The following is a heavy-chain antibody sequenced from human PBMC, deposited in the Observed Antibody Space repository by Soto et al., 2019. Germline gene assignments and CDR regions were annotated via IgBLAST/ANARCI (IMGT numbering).Heavy chain of an antibody. V-gene: IGHV4-59*08. CDR3: ARRIVATETFGY. CDR2: IYYAGST. J-gene: IGHJ4*02. CDR1: GGFFSPHY. D-gene: IGHD5-12*01. Sequence: ASETLSLTCTVAGGFFSPHYWSWIRQPPGKGLEWVGYIYYAGSTSYNPSLRGRVTISLETSKSQFSLRLSSVTAADTAVYYCARRIVATETFGYWGQGTLVTVSS.